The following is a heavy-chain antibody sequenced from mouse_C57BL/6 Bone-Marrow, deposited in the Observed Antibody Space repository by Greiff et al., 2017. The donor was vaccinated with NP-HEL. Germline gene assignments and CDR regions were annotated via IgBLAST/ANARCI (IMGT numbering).Heavy chain of an antibody. Sequence: VQLKQSVAELVRPGASVKLSCTASGFNIKNTYMHWVKQRPEQGLEWIGRIDPANGNTKYAPKFQGKATITADTSSNTAYLQLSSLTSEDTAIYYCDREERDCDVDYDFDYWGQGTTLTVSS. V-gene: IGHV14-3*01. D-gene: IGHD1-1*01. CDR3: DREERDCDVDYDFDY. CDR2: IDPANGNT. CDR1: GFNIKNTY. J-gene: IGHJ2*01.